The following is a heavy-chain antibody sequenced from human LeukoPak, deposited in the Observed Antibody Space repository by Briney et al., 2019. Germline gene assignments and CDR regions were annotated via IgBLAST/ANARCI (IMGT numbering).Heavy chain of an antibody. CDR1: GFTFSSYA. V-gene: IGHV3-30-3*01. Sequence: AGGSLRLSCAASGFTFSSYAMFWVRQAPGKGLEWVTIISKDGSDTFYADSVKGRFTISRDNVKNLLYLQMNSLRAEDTAVYYCARGGWGYDSSSGNWGQGTLVTVSS. CDR2: ISKDGSDT. J-gene: IGHJ4*02. CDR3: ARGGWGYDSSSGN. D-gene: IGHD3-22*01.